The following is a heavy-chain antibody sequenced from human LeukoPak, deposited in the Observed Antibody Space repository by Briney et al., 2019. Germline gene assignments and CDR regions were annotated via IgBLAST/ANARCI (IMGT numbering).Heavy chain of an antibody. V-gene: IGHV3-7*01. D-gene: IGHD2-2*01. CDR1: GFTFSSYW. Sequence: GGSPRLSCAASGFTFSSYWMSWVRQAPGKGLEWVANIKQDGSEKYYVDSVKGRFTISRDNAKNSLYLQMNSLRAEDTAVYYCARGVKYQLPYFDYWGQGTLVTVSS. CDR2: IKQDGSEK. J-gene: IGHJ4*02. CDR3: ARGVKYQLPYFDY.